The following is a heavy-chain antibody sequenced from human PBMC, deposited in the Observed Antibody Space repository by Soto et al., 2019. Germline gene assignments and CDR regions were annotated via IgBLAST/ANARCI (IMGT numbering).Heavy chain of an antibody. V-gene: IGHV1-69*01. J-gene: IGHJ4*02. D-gene: IGHD6-25*01. CDR3: ARRGGYRSAAGGGGYFAY. Sequence: QVQLVQSGAEVKKPGSSVKVSCKASGGTFSSYAISWVRQAPGHGLEWMGGIIPIFGTANYAQKFQGRVTITADEYPSLAYVDQSSLGSEDGAVACRARRGGYRSAAGGGGYFAYWGQGTLVTVSS. CDR1: GGTFSSYA. CDR2: IIPIFGTA.